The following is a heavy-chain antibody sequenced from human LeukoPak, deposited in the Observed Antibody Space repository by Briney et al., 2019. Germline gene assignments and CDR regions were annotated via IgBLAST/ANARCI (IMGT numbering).Heavy chain of an antibody. J-gene: IGHJ4*02. CDR3: ARDDGEYYYDSSGYYLPDY. D-gene: IGHD3-22*01. V-gene: IGHV1-18*01. Sequence: GASVKVSCKASGYTFTSSDINWVRQATGQGLEWMGWISAYNGNTNYAQKLQGRVTMTTDTSTSTAYMELRSLRSDDTAVYYCARDDGEYYYDSSGYYLPDYWGQGTLVTVSS. CDR1: GYTFTSSD. CDR2: ISAYNGNT.